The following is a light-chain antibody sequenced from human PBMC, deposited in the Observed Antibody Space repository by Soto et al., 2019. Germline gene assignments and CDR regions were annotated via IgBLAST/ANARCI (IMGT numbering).Light chain of an antibody. V-gene: IGKV1-33*01. CDR1: QDINKY. Sequence: DIQVTQSPSSLSASVGDRVAITCQAVQDINKYLNWYQQKPGKAPKLLIYDASHLEIGVPLRFTGSGSGTEFTLTISSLQPEDIGTYYCQQYDSPQLTFGGGTKVDI. CDR3: QQYDSPQLT. CDR2: DAS. J-gene: IGKJ4*01.